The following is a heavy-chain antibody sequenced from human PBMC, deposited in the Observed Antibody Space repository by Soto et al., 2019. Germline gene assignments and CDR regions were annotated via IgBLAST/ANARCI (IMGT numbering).Heavy chain of an antibody. V-gene: IGHV1-69*13. J-gene: IGHJ6*02. CDR1: GGTFSSYA. Sequence: ASVKVSCKASGGTFSSYAISWVRQAPGQGLEWMGGIIPIFGTANYAQKFQGRVTITADESTSTAYMELSSLRSEDTAVYYCASGRSYDNPYGMDVWGQGTTVTVSS. CDR3: ASGRSYDNPYGMDV. D-gene: IGHD3-9*01. CDR2: IIPIFGTA.